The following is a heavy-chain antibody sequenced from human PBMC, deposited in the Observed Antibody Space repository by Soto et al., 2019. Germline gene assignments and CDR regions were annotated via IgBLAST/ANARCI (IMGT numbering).Heavy chain of an antibody. CDR3: ARVGSGFPGWFDP. V-gene: IGHV3-66*01. J-gene: IGHJ5*02. CDR2: IYSGGSGST. Sequence: PGGSLRLSCVVSGVTVISNDMSWVRQAPGKGLEWVSVIYSGGSGSTYYADSVKGRFSISRDKSKNTVYLQMNSLRAEDTAVYYCARVGSGFPGWFDPWGQGTLVTVSS. CDR1: GVTVISND. D-gene: IGHD3-10*01.